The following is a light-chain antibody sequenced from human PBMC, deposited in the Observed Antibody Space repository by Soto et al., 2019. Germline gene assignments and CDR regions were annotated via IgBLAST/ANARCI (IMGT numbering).Light chain of an antibody. J-gene: IGKJ4*01. CDR2: GAS. Sequence: EIVLTQFPGTLSLSPGESANLSCRASQSVSSSYLAWYQLRPGQPPRLLIYGASSRATGIPDRISGSGCGTEFSLSISRLEPEDFAVYYCQQYGSAPLTFGGGTKVEI. V-gene: IGKV3-20*01. CDR1: QSVSSSY. CDR3: QQYGSAPLT.